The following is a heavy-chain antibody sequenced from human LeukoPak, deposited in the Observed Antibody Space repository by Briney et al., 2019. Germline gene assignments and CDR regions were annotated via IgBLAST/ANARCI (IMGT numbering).Heavy chain of an antibody. CDR1: GGTFSSYA. CDR2: IIPIFGTA. CDR3: AADDRDYFDY. J-gene: IGHJ4*02. Sequence: SVKVSCKASGGTFSSYAIGWVRQAPGQGLEWMGGIIPIFGTANYAQKFQGRVTITTDESTSTAYMELSSLRSEDTAVYYCAADDRDYFDYWGQGTLVTVSS. V-gene: IGHV1-69*05. D-gene: IGHD1-1*01.